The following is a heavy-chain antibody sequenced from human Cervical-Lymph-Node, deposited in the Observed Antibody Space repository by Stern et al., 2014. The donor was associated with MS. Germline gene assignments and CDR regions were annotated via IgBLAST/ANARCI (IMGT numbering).Heavy chain of an antibody. D-gene: IGHD2-15*01. CDR2: INPSSSNT. V-gene: IGHV1-46*01. Sequence: QVQLVQSGAEVKKPGASVKVSCKAYGYTFTNYYLHWVRQAPGQGLEWMGIINPSSSNTTYAQKFQGRVTMTRDTSTTTVYMELSSLTSEDTAVYYCARDEGISWPFDYWGQGTLVTVSS. J-gene: IGHJ4*01. CDR3: ARDEGISWPFDY. CDR1: GYTFTNYY.